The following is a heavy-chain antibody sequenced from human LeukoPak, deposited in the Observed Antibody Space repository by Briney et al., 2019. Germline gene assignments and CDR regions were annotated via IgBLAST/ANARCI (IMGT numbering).Heavy chain of an antibody. J-gene: IGHJ4*02. V-gene: IGHV3-48*04. CDR2: ISTSSTTI. D-gene: IGHD2-21*01. CDR1: GFTVSSNY. CDR3: ASELAYYFDF. Sequence: PGGSLRLSCAASGFTVSSNYMNWVRQAPGKGLEWVSYISTSSTTIYYADSVKGRFTISRDNAKNSLYLQMNSLRAEDTAVYYCASELAYYFDFWGQGTLVTVSS.